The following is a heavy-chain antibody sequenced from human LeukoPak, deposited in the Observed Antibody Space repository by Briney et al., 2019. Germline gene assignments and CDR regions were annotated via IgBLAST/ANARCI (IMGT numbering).Heavy chain of an antibody. CDR3: ARDLRDDYYDSSGYYDY. D-gene: IGHD3-22*01. CDR2: IYSGGST. CDR1: GFTFSSYS. V-gene: IGHV3-66*01. J-gene: IGHJ4*02. Sequence: GGSLRLSCAASGFTFSSYSMNWVRQAPGKGLEWVSVIYSGGSTYYADSVKGRFTISRDNSKNTLYLQMNSLRAEDTAVYYCARDLRDDYYDSSGYYDYWGQGTLVTVSS.